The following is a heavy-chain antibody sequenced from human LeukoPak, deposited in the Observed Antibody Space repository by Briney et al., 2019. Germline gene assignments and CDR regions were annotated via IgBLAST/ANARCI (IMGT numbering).Heavy chain of an antibody. CDR2: IHYSGSI. V-gene: IGHV4-39*07. Sequence: SETLSLTCTISGGSISSSSHYWGWIRQPPGKGLEGIGSIHYSGSIYYNPSLKSRVTISVDTSKNQFSLKLSSVTAADTAVYYCARSYDSSGYRWFASWGQGTLVTVSS. D-gene: IGHD3-22*01. CDR1: GGSISSSSHY. J-gene: IGHJ5*01. CDR3: ARSYDSSGYRWFAS.